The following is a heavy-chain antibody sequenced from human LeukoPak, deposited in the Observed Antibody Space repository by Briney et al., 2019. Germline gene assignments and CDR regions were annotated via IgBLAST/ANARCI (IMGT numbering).Heavy chain of an antibody. CDR1: GFTFSNYW. Sequence: SGGSLRLSCAASGFTFSNYWMHWVRQAPGKGLVWVSRINGDGSSTSYADSVKGRFTISRDNAKNTLYLQMDSLRAEDTAVHYCARDPYGSGRYWGQGTRVTVSS. CDR3: ARDPYGSGRY. CDR2: INGDGSST. V-gene: IGHV3-74*01. J-gene: IGHJ4*02. D-gene: IGHD3-10*01.